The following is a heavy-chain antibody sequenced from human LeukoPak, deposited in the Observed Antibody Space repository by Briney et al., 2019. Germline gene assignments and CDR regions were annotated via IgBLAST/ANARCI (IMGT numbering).Heavy chain of an antibody. Sequence: SQTLSLTCTVSGGSISSGGYYWSWIRQHPGKGLEWIGYIYYSGSTYYNPSLKSRVTISVDTSKNQFSLKLSSVTAADTAEYYCARDREDCSSTSCYTRTFDYWGQGTLVTVSS. CDR3: ARDREDCSSTSCYTRTFDY. V-gene: IGHV4-31*03. CDR2: IYYSGST. D-gene: IGHD2-2*02. J-gene: IGHJ4*02. CDR1: GGSISSGGYY.